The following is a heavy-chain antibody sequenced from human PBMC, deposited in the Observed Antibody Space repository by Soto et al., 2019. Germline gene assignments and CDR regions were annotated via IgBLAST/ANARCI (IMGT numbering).Heavy chain of an antibody. V-gene: IGHV1-2*02. CDR3: ARVKRDIVVVVAATGYWFDP. J-gene: IGHJ5*02. D-gene: IGHD2-15*01. Sequence: ASVKVSCKASGYTFTGYYMHWVRQSPGQGLEWMGWINPNSGGTNYAQKFQGRVTMTRDTSISTAYMELSRLRSDDTAVYYCARVKRDIVVVVAATGYWFDPWGQGTLVTVPQ. CDR1: GYTFTGYY. CDR2: INPNSGGT.